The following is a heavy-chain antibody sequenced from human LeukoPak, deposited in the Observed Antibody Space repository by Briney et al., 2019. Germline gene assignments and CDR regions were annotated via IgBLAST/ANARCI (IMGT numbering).Heavy chain of an antibody. J-gene: IGHJ6*02. CDR3: ARVKTGTRYYCYYYGMDV. Sequence: PSETLSLTCTVSGGSISSYYWSWIRQPPGKGLEWIGYIYYSGSTNYNPSLKSRVTISVDTSKNQFSLKLSSVTAADTAVYYCARVKTGTRYYCYYYGMDVWGQGTTVTVSS. CDR1: GGSISSYY. V-gene: IGHV4-59*01. CDR2: IYYSGST. D-gene: IGHD1-7*01.